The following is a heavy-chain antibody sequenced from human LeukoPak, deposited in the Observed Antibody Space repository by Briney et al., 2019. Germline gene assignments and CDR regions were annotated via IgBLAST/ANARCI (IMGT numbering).Heavy chain of an antibody. Sequence: PSETLSLTCTVSGGSISSSSYYWGWIRKPPGKGLEWIGSIYYSGSTYYNPSLKSRVTISVDTSKNQFSLKLSSVTAADTAVYYCARVSGSYSSFDYWGQGTLVTVSS. D-gene: IGHD1-26*01. CDR1: GGSISSSSYY. V-gene: IGHV4-39*07. CDR3: ARVSGSYSSFDY. CDR2: IYYSGST. J-gene: IGHJ4*02.